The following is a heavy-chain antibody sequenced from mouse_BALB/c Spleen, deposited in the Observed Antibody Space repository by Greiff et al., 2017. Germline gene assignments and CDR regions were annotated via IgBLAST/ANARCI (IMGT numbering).Heavy chain of an antibody. Sequence: DVKLVESGPGLVKPSQSLSLTCTVTGYSITSDYAWNWIRQFPGNKLEWMGYISYSGSTSYNPSLKSRISITRDTSKNQFFLQLNSVTTEDTATYYCARHYGNYFDYWGQGTTLTVSS. CDR2: ISYSGST. D-gene: IGHD2-1*01. J-gene: IGHJ2*01. CDR3: ARHYGNYFDY. CDR1: GYSITSDYA. V-gene: IGHV3-2*02.